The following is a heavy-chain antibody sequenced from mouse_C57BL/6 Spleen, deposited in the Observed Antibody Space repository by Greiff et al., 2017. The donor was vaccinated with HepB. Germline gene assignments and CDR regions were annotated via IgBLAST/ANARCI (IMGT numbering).Heavy chain of an antibody. CDR2: ISDGGSYT. CDR1: GYTFSSYA. D-gene: IGHD1-1*01. Sequence: VQLKESGGGLVKPGGSLKLSCAASGYTFSSYAMSWVRQTPEKRLEWVATISDGGSYTYYPDNVKGRFTISRDNAKNNLYLQMSHLKSEDTAMYYCARGYHGSRLYYFDYWGQGTTPTVSS. CDR3: ARGYHGSRLYYFDY. J-gene: IGHJ2*01. V-gene: IGHV5-4*01.